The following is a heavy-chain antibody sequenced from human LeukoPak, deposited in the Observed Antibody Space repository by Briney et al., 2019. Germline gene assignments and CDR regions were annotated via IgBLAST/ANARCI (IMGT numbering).Heavy chain of an antibody. J-gene: IGHJ4*02. D-gene: IGHD2-8*01. CDR3: TAGGVYDLLDN. Sequence: ASVKVSCKVSGYSLSELSMHWVRQAPGKGLEWMGGFDPENGEAVYAQKFQGRVTMTEDTSTDTSYMELNSLKSEDTAVYYCTAGGVYDLLDNWGQGTLVTVSS. CDR1: GYSLSELS. V-gene: IGHV1-24*01. CDR2: FDPENGEA.